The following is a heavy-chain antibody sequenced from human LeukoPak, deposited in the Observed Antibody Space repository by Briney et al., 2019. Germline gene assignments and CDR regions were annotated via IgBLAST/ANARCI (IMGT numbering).Heavy chain of an antibody. J-gene: IGHJ4*02. Sequence: ASVKVSCKASGYTFTNNYLHWVRQAHGQGLEWMGMIYPRDGSTSYAQNFQGRVTVTRDTSTTTVHMELRGLRSEDTAVYYCARDQEGFDYWGQGTVVTVSS. CDR3: ARDQEGFDY. CDR2: IYPRDGST. CDR1: GYTFTNNY. V-gene: IGHV1-46*01.